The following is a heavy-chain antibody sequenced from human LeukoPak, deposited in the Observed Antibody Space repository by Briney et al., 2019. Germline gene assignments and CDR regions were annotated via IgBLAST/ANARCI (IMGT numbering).Heavy chain of an antibody. D-gene: IGHD2-15*01. CDR1: GYSSNTYW. CDR3: ARQWSCSSGGCYPDY. CDR2: IYPGDSDT. J-gene: IGHJ4*02. V-gene: IGHV5-51*01. Sequence: GESLKISCQGSGYSSNTYWIGWVRQMPGKGLEWMGIIYPGDSDTRYCPSFQGQVTISVDKSINTAYLQWSSLKASDTAMYYCARQWSCSSGGCYPDYWGQGTLVTVSS.